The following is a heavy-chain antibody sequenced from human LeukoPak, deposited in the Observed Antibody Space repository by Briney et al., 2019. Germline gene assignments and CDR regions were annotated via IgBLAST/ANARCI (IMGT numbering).Heavy chain of an antibody. J-gene: IGHJ6*02. CDR1: GYTFTGYY. D-gene: IGHD3-22*01. CDR2: INPNSGGT. CDR3: ARGYYDSWVLYYYYYYGMDV. V-gene: IGHV1-2*06. Sequence: ASVKVSCKASGYTFTGYYMHWVRQAPGQGLEWMGRINPNSGGTNYAQKFQGRVTMTRDTPISTAYMELSRLRSDDTAVYYCARGYYDSWVLYYYYYYGMDVWGQGTTVTVSS.